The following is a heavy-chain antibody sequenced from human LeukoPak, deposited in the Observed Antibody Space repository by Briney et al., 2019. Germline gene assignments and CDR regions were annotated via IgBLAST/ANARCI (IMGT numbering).Heavy chain of an antibody. Sequence: GGSLRLSCAASGFTFSSYSMNWVRQAPGEGLEWVSSISSSSSYIYYADSVKGRFTISRDNAKNSLYLQMNSLRAEDTAVYYCARVVPVATPDYWGQGTLVTVSS. CDR1: GFTFSSYS. CDR2: ISSSSSYI. J-gene: IGHJ4*02. CDR3: ARVVPVATPDY. D-gene: IGHD5-12*01. V-gene: IGHV3-21*01.